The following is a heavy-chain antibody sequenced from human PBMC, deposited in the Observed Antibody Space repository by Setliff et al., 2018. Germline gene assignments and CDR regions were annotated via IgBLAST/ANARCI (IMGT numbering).Heavy chain of an antibody. CDR1: GDSITSYY. CDR2: MFYTGTT. J-gene: IGHJ3*02. V-gene: IGHV4-59*01. Sequence: SETLSLTCTLSGDSITSYYLTWIRQPPGKGLEWIGNMFYTGTTNYNPSLKSRVTMSIDTSMKSFSLRLTSVTPADTAIYYCATNLATPSDAFDIWAKEQWSPSPQ. CDR3: ATNLATPSDAFDI.